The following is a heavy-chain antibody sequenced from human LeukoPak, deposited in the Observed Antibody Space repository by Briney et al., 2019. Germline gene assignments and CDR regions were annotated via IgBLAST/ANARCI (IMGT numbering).Heavy chain of an antibody. D-gene: IGHD3-3*01. Sequence: ASVKVSCKASGYTFTGYYMHWVRQAPGQGLEWMGWINPNSGGTNYAQKFQGKATMTRDTSISTAYMELSRLRSDDTAVYYCARDQSGFLEWLFDYWGQGTLVTVSS. CDR1: GYTFTGYY. CDR2: INPNSGGT. CDR3: ARDQSGFLEWLFDY. V-gene: IGHV1-2*02. J-gene: IGHJ4*02.